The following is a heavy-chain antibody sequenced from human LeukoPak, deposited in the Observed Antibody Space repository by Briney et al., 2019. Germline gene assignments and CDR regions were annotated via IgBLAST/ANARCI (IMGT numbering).Heavy chain of an antibody. V-gene: IGHV1-69*05. Sequence: SVKVSCKASGGTFSSYATSWVRQAPGQGLEWMGGIIPIFGTANYAQKFQGRVTITTDESTSTAYMELSSLRSEDTAVYYCARSIAAAVYYFDYWGQGTLVTVSS. J-gene: IGHJ4*02. CDR3: ARSIAAAVYYFDY. CDR1: GGTFSSYA. CDR2: IIPIFGTA. D-gene: IGHD6-13*01.